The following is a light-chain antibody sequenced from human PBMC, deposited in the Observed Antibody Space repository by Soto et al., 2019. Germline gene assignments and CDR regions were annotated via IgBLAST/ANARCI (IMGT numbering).Light chain of an antibody. CDR1: SSDVGGYNY. CDR3: SSYVGSNRV. Sequence: QSVLTQPPSASGSPGQSVTISCTGTSSDVGGYNYVSWYQQHPGKAPKLMIYEVSKRPSGVPDRFSGSKSGNTASLTVSGLQAEDEADYYCSSYVGSNRVFGGGTKVTVL. J-gene: IGLJ2*01. CDR2: EVS. V-gene: IGLV2-8*01.